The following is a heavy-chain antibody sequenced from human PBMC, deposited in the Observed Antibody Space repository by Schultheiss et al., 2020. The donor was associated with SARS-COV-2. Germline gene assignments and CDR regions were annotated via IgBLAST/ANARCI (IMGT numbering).Heavy chain of an antibody. V-gene: IGHV4-30-4*01. CDR2: IYYSGST. CDR3: ARHPTDSSGYAFDY. Sequence: SQTLSLTCTVSGGSISSGDYYWSWIRQPPGKGLEWIGYIYYSGSTYYNPSLKSRVTISVDTSKNQFSLKLSSVTAADTAVYYCARHPTDSSGYAFDYWGQGTLVTVSS. CDR1: GGSISSGDYY. D-gene: IGHD3-22*01. J-gene: IGHJ4*02.